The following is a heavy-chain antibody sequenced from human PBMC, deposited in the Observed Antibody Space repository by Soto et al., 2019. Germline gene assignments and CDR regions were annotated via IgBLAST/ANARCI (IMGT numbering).Heavy chain of an antibody. J-gene: IGHJ6*02. CDR1: GFTFSSYS. D-gene: IGHD2-15*01. V-gene: IGHV3-21*01. CDR3: ARESDIVGGDYYYYGMDV. CDR2: ISSSSSYI. Sequence: EVQLVESGGGLVKPGGSLRLSCAASGFTFSSYSMNWVRQAPGKGLEWVSSISSSSSYIYYADSVKGRFTISRDNAKNSLHLQKNSLRAEDTAVYYCARESDIVGGDYYYYGMDVWGQGTTVTVSS.